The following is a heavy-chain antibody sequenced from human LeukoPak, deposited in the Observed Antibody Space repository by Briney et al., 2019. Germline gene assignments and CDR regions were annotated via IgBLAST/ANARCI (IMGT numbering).Heavy chain of an antibody. CDR3: ARDPGGYGSGSYSDY. D-gene: IGHD3-10*01. Sequence: GGSLRLSCEASGFTFSNYWMNWVRQAPGKGLEWVANIKRDGSDKYYVDSVEGRFTISRDNAKNSLYLQMNSLRAEDTALYYCARDPGGYGSGSYSDYWGQGTLVTVSS. J-gene: IGHJ4*02. V-gene: IGHV3-7*01. CDR2: IKRDGSDK. CDR1: GFTFSNYW.